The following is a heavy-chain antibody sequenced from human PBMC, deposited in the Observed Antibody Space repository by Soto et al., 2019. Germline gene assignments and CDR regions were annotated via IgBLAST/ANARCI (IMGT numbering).Heavy chain of an antibody. Sequence: EVQLLESGGGLVQPGGSLRLSCAASGFTFSSYAMSWVRQAPWKGLEWVSAISGSGGSTYYADSVKGRFTISRDNSKNTLYLQMNSLRAEDTAVYYCAKINGYSSGWFAYWGQGTLVTVSS. CDR1: GFTFSSYA. J-gene: IGHJ5*01. D-gene: IGHD6-19*01. V-gene: IGHV3-23*01. CDR2: ISGSGGST. CDR3: AKINGYSSGWFAY.